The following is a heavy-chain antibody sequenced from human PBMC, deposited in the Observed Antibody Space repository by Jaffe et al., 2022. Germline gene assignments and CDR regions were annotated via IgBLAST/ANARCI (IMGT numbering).Heavy chain of an antibody. Sequence: EVQLVESGGGLVKPGGSLRLSCAASGFTFSSYSMNWVRQAPGKGLEWVSSISSSSSYIYYADSVKGRFTISRDNAKNSLYLQMNSLRAEDTAVYYCARVAYGDPRLRYFDLWGRGTLVTVSS. V-gene: IGHV3-21*01. D-gene: IGHD4-17*01. J-gene: IGHJ2*01. CDR3: ARVAYGDPRLRYFDL. CDR2: ISSSSSYI. CDR1: GFTFSSYS.